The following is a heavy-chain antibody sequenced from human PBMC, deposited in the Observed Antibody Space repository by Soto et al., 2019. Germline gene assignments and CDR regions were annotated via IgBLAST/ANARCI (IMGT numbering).Heavy chain of an antibody. CDR1: GYTFTTYD. J-gene: IGHJ4*02. Sequence: GASVKVSCKASGYTFTTYDFNWVRQAPGQGLEWMGWLNPKSGNTGSAQKFQGRVTMARDSSISTVYMELSSLSSDDTAIYYCARFAGSPDYWGQGTLVTVSS. CDR2: LNPKSGNT. D-gene: IGHD1-26*01. CDR3: ARFAGSPDY. V-gene: IGHV1-8*01.